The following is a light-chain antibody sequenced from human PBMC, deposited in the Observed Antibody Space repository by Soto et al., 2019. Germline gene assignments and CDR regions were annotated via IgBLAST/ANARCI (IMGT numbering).Light chain of an antibody. J-gene: IGLJ1*01. CDR3: AAWDDILNGYV. CDR1: SSNIESNT. Sequence: QPVLTQPPSASGTPGQRVTISCSGSSSNIESNTVTWYQQLPGTAPKLVIYSNYDRPSGVPDRFSGSTSGTSASLVIRGLQSEDEADYYCAAWDDILNGYVFGGGTKLIVL. CDR2: SNY. V-gene: IGLV1-44*01.